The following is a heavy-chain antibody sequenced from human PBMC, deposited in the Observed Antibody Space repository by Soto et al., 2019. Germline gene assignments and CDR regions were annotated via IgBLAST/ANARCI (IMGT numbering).Heavy chain of an antibody. CDR1: GGTFSSYA. J-gene: IGHJ3*02. CDR3: ARGYSSSWYSAFDI. Sequence: ASVKVSCKASGGTFSSYAISWVRQAPGQGLEWMGGIIPIFGTANYAQKFQGRVAITADESTSTAYMELSSLRSEDTAVYYCARGYSSSWYSAFDIWGQGTMVTVSS. V-gene: IGHV1-69*13. D-gene: IGHD6-13*01. CDR2: IIPIFGTA.